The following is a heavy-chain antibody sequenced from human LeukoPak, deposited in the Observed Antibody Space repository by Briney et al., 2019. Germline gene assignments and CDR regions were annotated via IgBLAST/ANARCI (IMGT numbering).Heavy chain of an antibody. CDR1: GGSISSSNW. J-gene: IGHJ6*02. D-gene: IGHD2-2*02. CDR2: IYHSGST. CDR3: ARVCGSTSCYTFGMDV. V-gene: IGHV4-4*02. Sequence: SETLSLTCAVSGGSISSSNWWSWVRQPPGKGLEWIGEIYHSGSTNYNPSLKSRVTISVDKSKNQFSLKLSSVTAADTAVYYCARVCGSTSCYTFGMDVWGQGTTVTVSS.